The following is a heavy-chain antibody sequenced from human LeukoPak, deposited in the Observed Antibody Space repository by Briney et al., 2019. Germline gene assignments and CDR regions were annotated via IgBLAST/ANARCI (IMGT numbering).Heavy chain of an antibody. V-gene: IGHV3-23*01. CDR2: ISGSGGST. Sequence: GGSLRLSCAASGLTFSSYAMSWVRQAPGKGLEWVSAISGSGGSTYYADSVKGRFTISRDNSKNTLYLQMNSLRAEDTAVYYCAKGTHYDYVWGSYRPQNYFDYWGQGTLVTVSS. CDR1: GLTFSSYA. J-gene: IGHJ4*02. CDR3: AKGTHYDYVWGSYRPQNYFDY. D-gene: IGHD3-16*02.